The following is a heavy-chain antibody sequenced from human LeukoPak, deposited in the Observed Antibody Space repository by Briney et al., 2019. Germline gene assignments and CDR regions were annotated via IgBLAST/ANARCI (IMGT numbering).Heavy chain of an antibody. D-gene: IGHD3-22*01. CDR1: GGTFSSYA. J-gene: IGHJ3*02. Sequence: ASVKVSCKASGGTFSSYAISWVRQAPGQGLEWMGRIIPILGIANYAQKFQGRVTITADKSTSTAYMELSSLRSEDTAVYYCASEYYDSSGYYNAFDIWGQGTMVTVSS. V-gene: IGHV1-69*04. CDR2: IIPILGIA. CDR3: ASEYYDSSGYYNAFDI.